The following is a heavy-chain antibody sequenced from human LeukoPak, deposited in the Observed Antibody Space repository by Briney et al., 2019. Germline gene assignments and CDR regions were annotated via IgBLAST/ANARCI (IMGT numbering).Heavy chain of an antibody. Sequence: PGGSLRLSCAASGFTFSSYGMHWVRQAPGKGLEWVAFIRYDGSNKYYADSVKGRFTISRDNSKNTLYLQMNSLRAEDTAVYYCARGSLPGRDGFDIWGQGTMVTVSS. CDR2: IRYDGSNK. V-gene: IGHV3-30*02. CDR1: GFTFSSYG. J-gene: IGHJ3*02. CDR3: ARGSLPGRDGFDI. D-gene: IGHD3-10*01.